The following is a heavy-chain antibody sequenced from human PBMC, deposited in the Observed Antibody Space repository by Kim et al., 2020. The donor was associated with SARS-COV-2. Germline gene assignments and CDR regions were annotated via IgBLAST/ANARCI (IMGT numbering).Heavy chain of an antibody. D-gene: IGHD4-4*01. CDR1: GFTFNNYW. CDR3: ARGEKYYSNYLD. Sequence: GGSLRLSCAASGFTFNNYWMSWVRQAPGKGLEWVANIKQDGSEKYYVDSVKGRFTISRDNAKNSLYLQMNSLRAEDTAVYYCARGEKYYSNYLDWGQGTLVTVSS. CDR2: IKQDGSEK. V-gene: IGHV3-7*01. J-gene: IGHJ4*02.